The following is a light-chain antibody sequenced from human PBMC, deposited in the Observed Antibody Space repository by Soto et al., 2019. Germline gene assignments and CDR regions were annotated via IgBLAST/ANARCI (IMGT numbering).Light chain of an antibody. CDR2: KAS. CDR1: QSISSW. V-gene: IGKV1-5*03. Sequence: DIQMTQSPSTLSASVGDRVTITCRASQSISSWLAWYQQKPGRAPKLLIYKASNLESGVPSRFSGSGSGTEFPLTISLLQPDDFATYYCQQYNSYPWTFGQGTKVEIK. J-gene: IGKJ1*01. CDR3: QQYNSYPWT.